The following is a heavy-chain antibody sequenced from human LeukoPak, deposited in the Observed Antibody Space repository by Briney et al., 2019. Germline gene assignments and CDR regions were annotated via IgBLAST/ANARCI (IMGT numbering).Heavy chain of an antibody. J-gene: IGHJ5*02. CDR2: IYSSGAT. D-gene: IGHD2-15*01. Sequence: SETLSLTCSVSGGSVSSGSYYWSWIRQPPGTGLEWIVYIYSSGATKYNPSLKSRVTISLDTSKNQFSLRLSSVTTADTAVYYCAGGGYCSGGTCYSSNWFVPWGQGTLVTVSS. CDR3: AGGGYCSGGTCYSSNWFVP. V-gene: IGHV4-61*01. CDR1: GGSVSSGSYY.